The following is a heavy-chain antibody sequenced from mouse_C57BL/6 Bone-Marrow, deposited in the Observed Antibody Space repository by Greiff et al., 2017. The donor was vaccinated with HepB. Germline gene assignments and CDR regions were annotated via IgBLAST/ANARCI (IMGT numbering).Heavy chain of an antibody. D-gene: IGHD1-1*01. CDR3: ARSRSSYGSSYCFDY. CDR2: INPRNGGT. V-gene: IGHV1-53*01. J-gene: IGHJ2*01. Sequence: QVQLKQPGTELVKPGASVKLSCKASGYTFTSYWMHWVKQRPGQGLEWIGNINPRNGGTNYNEKFKSKATLTVDQSSSTAYMQLSSLTSEDSAVYYCARSRSSYGSSYCFDYWGQGTTLTVSS. CDR1: GYTFTSYW.